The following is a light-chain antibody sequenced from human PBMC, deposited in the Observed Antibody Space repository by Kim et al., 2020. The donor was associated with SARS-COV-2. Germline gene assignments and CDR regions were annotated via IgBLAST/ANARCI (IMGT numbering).Light chain of an antibody. CDR3: HQYNDFPYT. CDR1: QSINSW. CDR2: DVS. J-gene: IGKJ2*01. V-gene: IGKV1-5*01. Sequence: STSGGDRVTITCRASQSINSWLAWFQQKPGRAPKLLISDVSNLESGVPSRFSGSGSGTEFTLTISSLQPDDFATYYCHQYNDFPYTFGQGTKLEI.